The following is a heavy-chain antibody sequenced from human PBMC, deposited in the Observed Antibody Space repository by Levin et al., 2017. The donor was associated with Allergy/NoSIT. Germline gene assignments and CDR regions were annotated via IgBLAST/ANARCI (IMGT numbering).Heavy chain of an antibody. Sequence: ASVKVSCKTSGGTLNRYGINWVRQAPGQGLEWMGGIIPILDKVKYSQKFQGRLLISADKSTDTVYMELSSLRSEDSAMYYCARGEDYCSNNVCFPFDPWGQGTLVTVSS. V-gene: IGHV1-69*06. CDR3: ARGEDYCSNNVCFPFDP. J-gene: IGHJ5*02. CDR1: GGTLNRYG. D-gene: IGHD2-8*01. CDR2: IIPILDKV.